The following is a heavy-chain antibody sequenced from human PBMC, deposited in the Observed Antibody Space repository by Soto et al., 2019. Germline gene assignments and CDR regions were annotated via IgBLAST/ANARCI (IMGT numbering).Heavy chain of an antibody. CDR3: APLWFGELAFNY. D-gene: IGHD3-10*01. J-gene: IGHJ4*01. Sequence: PSETLSLTCSVSGYSISSGYYWGWVRQAPGKGLEWLGSVYHNGIMFHNPSFQSRVTISVDTSKNQFSLNLRSVTAADTAVYYCAPLWFGELAFNYWGHGILVTVPQ. CDR1: GYSISSGYY. CDR2: VYHNGIM. V-gene: IGHV4-38-2*02.